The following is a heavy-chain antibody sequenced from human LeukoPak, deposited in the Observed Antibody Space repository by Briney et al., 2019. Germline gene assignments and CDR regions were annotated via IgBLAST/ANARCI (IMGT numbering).Heavy chain of an antibody. V-gene: IGHV3-30*04. D-gene: IGHD5-18*01. J-gene: IGHJ3*02. CDR3: ARDQNLGEYSYGRGGAFDI. CDR1: GFTFSSYA. CDR2: ISYDGSNK. Sequence: GGSLRLSCAASGFTFSSYAMHWVRQAPGKGLEWVAVISYDGSNKYYADSVKGRFTISRDNSKNTLYLQMNSLRAEDTAVYYCARDQNLGEYSYGRGGAFDIWGQGTMVTVSS.